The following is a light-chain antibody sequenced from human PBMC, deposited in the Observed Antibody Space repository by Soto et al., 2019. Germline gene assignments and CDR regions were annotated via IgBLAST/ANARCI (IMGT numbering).Light chain of an antibody. CDR1: QDIRFW. CDR3: EQCNSYRNFT. CDR2: KAS. J-gene: IGKJ3*01. V-gene: IGKV1-5*03. Sequence: DIQMTQSPSTLSASVGDRVTITCRASQDIRFWLTWFQQKPGKAPKLLIYKASNLESGVPSRLSGSGSGTEFTLTISSVQPDDSATYYCEQCNSYRNFTCGPGTRVDV.